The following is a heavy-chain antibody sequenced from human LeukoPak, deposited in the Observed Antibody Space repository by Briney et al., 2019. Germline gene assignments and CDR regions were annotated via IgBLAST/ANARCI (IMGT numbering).Heavy chain of an antibody. D-gene: IGHD4-23*01. CDR1: GFTFSSYA. CDR3: AKDGTTTVVPPYYFDY. CDR2: ISGSGGST. J-gene: IGHJ4*02. Sequence: PGGSLRLSCAASGFTFSSYAMSWVRQAPGKGLEWVSAISGSGGSTYYADSVKGRFTISRHNSKNTLYLQMNSLRAEDTAVYYCAKDGTTTVVPPYYFDYWGQGTLVTVSS. V-gene: IGHV3-23*01.